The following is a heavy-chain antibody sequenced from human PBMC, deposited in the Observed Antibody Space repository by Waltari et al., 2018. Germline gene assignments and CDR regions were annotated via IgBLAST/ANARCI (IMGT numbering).Heavy chain of an antibody. J-gene: IGHJ6*02. CDR1: GGSFSGYY. V-gene: IGHV4-34*01. Sequence: QVQLQQWGAGLLKPSETLSLTCAVYGGSFSGYYWSWIRQPPGKGLAWIGEINHSGSTNYNPSLKSRVTISVDTSKNQFSLKLSSVTAADTAVYYCARASRRYYYGSGSYPYYYGMDVWGQGTTVTVSS. D-gene: IGHD3-10*01. CDR2: INHSGST. CDR3: ARASRRYYYGSGSYPYYYGMDV.